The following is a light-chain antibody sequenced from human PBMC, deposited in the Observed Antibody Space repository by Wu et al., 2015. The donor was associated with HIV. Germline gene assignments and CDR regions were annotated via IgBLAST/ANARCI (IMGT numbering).Light chain of an antibody. CDR3: QRLYSYPLWT. CDR2: KAS. J-gene: IGKJ2*02. CDR1: QSISSW. V-gene: IGKV1-5*03. Sequence: DIQMTQSPSTLSASVGDRVTITCRASQSISSWLAWYQQKPGKAPKLLIYKASSLESGVPSRFSGSGSGTEFRLTITNLQPEDSATYYCQRLYSYPLWTFGQGTRLEI.